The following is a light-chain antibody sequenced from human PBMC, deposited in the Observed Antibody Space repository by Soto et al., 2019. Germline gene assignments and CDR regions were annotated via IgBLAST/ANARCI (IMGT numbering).Light chain of an antibody. V-gene: IGKV1-5*03. CDR3: QPYNTSST. Sequence: DIQMTQSTSTLSASVGDRVTITCRASQSIRSYVAWYRQRPGKGLKRLIYKASSLDSGVPSRFSGSGSGTEFTPTINALQPDDFANYYCQPYNTSSTFGQGTKVEIK. J-gene: IGKJ1*01. CDR2: KAS. CDR1: QSIRSY.